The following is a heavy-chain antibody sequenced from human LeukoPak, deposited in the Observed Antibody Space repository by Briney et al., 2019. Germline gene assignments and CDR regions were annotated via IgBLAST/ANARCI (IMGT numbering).Heavy chain of an antibody. J-gene: IGHJ5*02. CDR1: GGSISSYY. Sequence: SETLSLTCTVSGGSISSYYWSWIRQPPGKGLEWIGYIYYSGSTNYNPSLKSRVTISVDTSKNHFSLKLSSVTAADTAVYYCARVGYSGYDSEAKYSGSYYWFDPWGQGTLVTVSS. CDR3: ARVGYSGYDSEAKYSGSYYWFDP. V-gene: IGHV4-59*01. D-gene: IGHD5-12*01. CDR2: IYYSGST.